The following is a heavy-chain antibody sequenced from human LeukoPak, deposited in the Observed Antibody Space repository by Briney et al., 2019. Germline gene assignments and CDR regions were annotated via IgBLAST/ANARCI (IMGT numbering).Heavy chain of an antibody. J-gene: IGHJ3*02. CDR2: IRTSSSTI. CDR3: ARDSAYVFDI. V-gene: IGHV3-48*01. CDR1: GFTFSSYS. Sequence: GGSLRLSCAASGFTFSSYSMSWVRQAPGKGLEWVSYIRTSSSTIYYVDSVKGRFTISGDNAKNSLYLQMNSLRAEDTAVYYCARDSAYVFDIWGQGTMVTVSS.